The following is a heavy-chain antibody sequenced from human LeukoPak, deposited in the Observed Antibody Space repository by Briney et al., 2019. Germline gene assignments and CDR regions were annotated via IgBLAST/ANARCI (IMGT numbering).Heavy chain of an antibody. Sequence: SGTLSLTCGVSGGSITSTNYWTWVRQPPGKGLEWIGEVNLQGSTNYNPSLMGRVAISVDMSENHISLQLTSVTAADTAVYYCARATNFYYYYGMDVWGQGTTVTVSS. CDR3: ARATNFYYYYGMDV. CDR2: VNLQGST. V-gene: IGHV4-4*02. CDR1: GGSITSTNY. J-gene: IGHJ6*02. D-gene: IGHD1-26*01.